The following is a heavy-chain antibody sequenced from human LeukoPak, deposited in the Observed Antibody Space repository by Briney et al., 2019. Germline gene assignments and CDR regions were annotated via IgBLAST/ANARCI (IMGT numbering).Heavy chain of an antibody. Sequence: SETLSLTCTVSGGSISSGGYYWSWIRQHPGKGLEWIGYIYYSGSTYYNPSLKSRVTISVDTSKNQFSLKLSSVTAADTAVYYCARGDYYGSGSYSPPLFDYWGQGTLVTVSS. D-gene: IGHD3-10*01. CDR2: IYYSGST. V-gene: IGHV4-31*03. J-gene: IGHJ4*02. CDR1: GGSISSGGYY. CDR3: ARGDYYGSGSYSPPLFDY.